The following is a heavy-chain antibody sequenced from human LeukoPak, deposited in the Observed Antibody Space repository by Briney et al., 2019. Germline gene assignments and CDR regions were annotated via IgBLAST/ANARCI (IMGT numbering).Heavy chain of an antibody. CDR3: ARRGDCSSTSCYLSNYMDV. D-gene: IGHD2-2*03. CDR1: GGSISSYY. V-gene: IGHV4-4*09. Sequence: SETLSLTCPVSGGSISSYYWSWIRQPPGKGLEWIGYIYTSGSTNYNPSLKSRVTISVDTSKNQFSLKLSSVTAADTAVYYCARRGDCSSTSCYLSNYMDVWGKGTTVTVSS. CDR2: IYTSGST. J-gene: IGHJ6*03.